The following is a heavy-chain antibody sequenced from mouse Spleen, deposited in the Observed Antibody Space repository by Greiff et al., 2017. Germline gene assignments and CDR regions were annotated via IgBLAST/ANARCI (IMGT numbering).Heavy chain of an antibody. Sequence: VQLQQSGPELVKPGASVRISCKASGYTFTSYYIHWVKQRPGQGLEWIGWIYPGNVNTKYNEKFKGKATLTADKSSSTAYMQLSSLTSEDSAVYFCASSPGYGYPDYWGQGTTLTVSS. CDR1: GYTFTSYY. V-gene: IGHV1S56*01. D-gene: IGHD1-2*01. J-gene: IGHJ2*01. CDR3: ASSPGYGYPDY. CDR2: IYPGNVNT.